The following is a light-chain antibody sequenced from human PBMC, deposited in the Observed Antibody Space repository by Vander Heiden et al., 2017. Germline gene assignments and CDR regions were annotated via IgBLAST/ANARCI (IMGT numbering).Light chain of an antibody. V-gene: IGLV3-1*01. Sequence: SYELTQPPSVSVSPGQTARITCSGDKLGDKSACWSQQKPGQSPVLVIYQDSKRTARIPERVACSNAGNTATLTSSGTQARDDADYYGQAGDSSTGVFGGGTKRTVL. CDR1: KLGDKS. CDR2: QDS. J-gene: IGLJ2*01. CDR3: QAGDSSTGV.